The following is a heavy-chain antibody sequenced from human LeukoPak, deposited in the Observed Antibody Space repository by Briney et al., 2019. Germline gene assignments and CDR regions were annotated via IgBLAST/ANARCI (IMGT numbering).Heavy chain of an antibody. CDR3: ARVKPNYYDSSAYGTFDI. CDR1: GYTFTSYY. J-gene: IGHJ3*02. V-gene: IGHV1-46*01. Sequence: ASVKVSFTASGYTFTSYYMHWVRQAPGQGLEWMGIINPSGGSTSYAQKFQGRVTMTRDTSTSTVYMELSSLRSEDTAVYYCARVKPNYYDSSAYGTFDIWGQGTMVTVSS. D-gene: IGHD3-22*01. CDR2: INPSGGST.